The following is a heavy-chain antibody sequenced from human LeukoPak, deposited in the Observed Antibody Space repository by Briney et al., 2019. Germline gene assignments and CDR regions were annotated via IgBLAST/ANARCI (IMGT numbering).Heavy chain of an antibody. D-gene: IGHD3-10*01. CDR3: ARDLPSDYYGSGRGFGP. Sequence: SETLSLTCTVSGGSISSYYWSWIRQPPGKGLEWIGFIFYSGTTNYNPSLKSRVTISVDTSKNQFSLKLSSVTAADTAVYYCARDLPSDYYGSGRGFGPWGQGTLVTVSS. J-gene: IGHJ5*02. V-gene: IGHV4-59*01. CDR2: IFYSGTT. CDR1: GGSISSYY.